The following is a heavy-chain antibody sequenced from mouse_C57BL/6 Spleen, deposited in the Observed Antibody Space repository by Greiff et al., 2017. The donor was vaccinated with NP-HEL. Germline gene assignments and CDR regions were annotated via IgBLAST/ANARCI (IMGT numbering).Heavy chain of an antibody. J-gene: IGHJ1*03. CDR2: IYPGSGST. D-gene: IGHD2-4*01. Sequence: QVQLQQSGAELVKPGASVKMSCKASGYTFTSYWITWVKQRPGQGLEWIGDIYPGSGSTNYNEKFKSKATLTVDTSSSTAYMQLSSLTSEDSAVYYCARQDYDYDDGYFDVWGKGTTVTVSS. CDR1: GYTFTSYW. CDR3: ARQDYDYDDGYFDV. V-gene: IGHV1-55*01.